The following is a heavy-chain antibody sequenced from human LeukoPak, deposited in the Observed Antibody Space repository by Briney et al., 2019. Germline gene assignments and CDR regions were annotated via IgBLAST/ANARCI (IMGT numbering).Heavy chain of an antibody. V-gene: IGHV3-48*03. D-gene: IGHD6-6*01. CDR2: ISSSGSAT. CDR1: GFTFITYE. Sequence: GGSLRLSCVASGFTFITYEMTWVRQAPGKGLEWVSHISSSGSATYYADSVKGRFTISRDNARKSLYLQMSSLRAEDTALYYCARDPYSSSFFDCWGQGTLVTVSS. J-gene: IGHJ5*01. CDR3: ARDPYSSSFFDC.